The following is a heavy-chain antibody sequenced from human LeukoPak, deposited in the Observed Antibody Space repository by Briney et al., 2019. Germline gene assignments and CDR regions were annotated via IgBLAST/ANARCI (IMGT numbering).Heavy chain of an antibody. CDR2: IYSGGST. Sequence: GGSLRLSCAASGFTVSSNYMSWVRQAPGKGLEWVSVIYSGGSTYYADSVKGSFTISRDNSKNTLYLQMNTLGAEDTAVYYCARGGSYLSAFDIWGQGTMVTVSS. V-gene: IGHV3-66*01. D-gene: IGHD1-26*01. J-gene: IGHJ3*02. CDR1: GFTVSSNY. CDR3: ARGGSYLSAFDI.